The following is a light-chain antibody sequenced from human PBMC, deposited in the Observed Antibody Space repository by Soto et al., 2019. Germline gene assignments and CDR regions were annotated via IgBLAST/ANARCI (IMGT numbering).Light chain of an antibody. J-gene: IGKJ1*01. CDR3: QHYTIYSEA. Sequence: DVRMTQSQSALSGSVGDRATIAFRASQTISSWLAWYQQKPGKAHKLLISKASTLKRGVPSRFSGSRYGTEVTLTISSLQPDEFAIYSCQHYTIYSEAFGQGTKADIK. CDR1: QTISSW. V-gene: IGKV1-5*03. CDR2: KAS.